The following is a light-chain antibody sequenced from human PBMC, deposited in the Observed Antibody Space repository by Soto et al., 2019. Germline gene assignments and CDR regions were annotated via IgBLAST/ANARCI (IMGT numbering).Light chain of an antibody. V-gene: IGKV1-33*01. J-gene: IGKJ3*01. CDR3: QHYNNLPPFS. CDR1: EDIRTS. CDR2: GAS. Sequence: DIQMTQSPSSLSASVGARVSITCQASEDIRTSLSWFQHKPGRAPKLLIYGASYLETGVPSRFRGSGTGTDFTLTSRSLQPEDIATYYRQHYNNLPPFSFGPGTIVDIK.